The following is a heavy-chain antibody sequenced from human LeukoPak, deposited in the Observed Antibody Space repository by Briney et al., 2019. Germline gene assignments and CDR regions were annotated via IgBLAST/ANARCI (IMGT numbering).Heavy chain of an antibody. D-gene: IGHD3-10*01. V-gene: IGHV1-2*02. J-gene: IGHJ6*03. Sequence: ASVKVSCKASAYTFSGYYIHWVRQAPGQGLEWMGWIDPDTGGTNSAQRFQARVTMTRDTSINTAYMELSSLRSDDTAVYYCARGDITSYYYYYYMDVWGKGTTVTVSS. CDR1: AYTFSGYY. CDR2: IDPDTGGT. CDR3: ARGDITSYYYYYYMDV.